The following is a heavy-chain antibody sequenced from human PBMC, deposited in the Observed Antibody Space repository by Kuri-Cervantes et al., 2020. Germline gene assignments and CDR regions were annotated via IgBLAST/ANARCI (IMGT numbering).Heavy chain of an antibody. Sequence: SETLSLTCAVYGGSFSGYYRSWIRQPPGKGLEWIGEINHSGSTNYNPSLKSRVTISVDTSKNQFSLKLSSVTAADTAVYYCARAIPGPYAFDIWGQGTMVTVSS. D-gene: IGHD1-14*01. V-gene: IGHV4-34*01. CDR2: INHSGST. J-gene: IGHJ3*02. CDR3: ARAIPGPYAFDI. CDR1: GGSFSGYY.